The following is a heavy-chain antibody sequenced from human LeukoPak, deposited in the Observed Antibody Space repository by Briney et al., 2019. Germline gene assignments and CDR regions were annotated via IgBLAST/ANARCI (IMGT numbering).Heavy chain of an antibody. Sequence: PGGSLRLSCAASGFTFSSYGMHWVRQAPGKGLEWVAVIWYDGSNKYYADSVKGRFTISRDNSNNALYLQMNSLRAEDTAVYYCASTMTTGGDFDYWGQGTLVTVSS. CDR3: ASTMTTGGDFDY. D-gene: IGHD4-17*01. V-gene: IGHV3-33*01. CDR2: IWYDGSNK. J-gene: IGHJ4*02. CDR1: GFTFSSYG.